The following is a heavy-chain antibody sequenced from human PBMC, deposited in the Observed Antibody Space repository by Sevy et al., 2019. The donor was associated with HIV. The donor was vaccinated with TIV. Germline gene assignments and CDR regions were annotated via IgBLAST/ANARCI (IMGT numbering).Heavy chain of an antibody. Sequence: SETLSLTCTVSGGSISSGGYYWSWIRQHPGKGLEWIGYIYYSGSTYYNPSLKSRVTISVDTSKNQFSLKLSSVTAADTVVYYCARVGTYYYGSGSYYRENWGQGTLVTVSS. CDR2: IYYSGST. J-gene: IGHJ4*02. CDR3: ARVGTYYYGSGSYYREN. V-gene: IGHV4-31*03. CDR1: GGSISSGGYY. D-gene: IGHD3-10*01.